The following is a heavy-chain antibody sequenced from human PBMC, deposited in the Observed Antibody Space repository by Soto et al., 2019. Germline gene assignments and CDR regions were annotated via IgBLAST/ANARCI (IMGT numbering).Heavy chain of an antibody. CDR1: GDSFTSDW. D-gene: IGHD3-10*01. Sequence: LKISCKDSGDSFTSDWIGWVRQTPGNGLEWMGIIYPLDSDTRYSPSFQGQVTISADKSITTASLQWSSLKASDTAIYSCAKYNIVGRTGRWYDPWGQGTVVTVS. CDR2: IYPLDSDT. J-gene: IGHJ5*02. V-gene: IGHV5-51*01. CDR3: AKYNIVGRTGRWYDP.